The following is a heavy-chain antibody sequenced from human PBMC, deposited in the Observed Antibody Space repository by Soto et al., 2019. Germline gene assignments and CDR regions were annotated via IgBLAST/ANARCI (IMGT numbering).Heavy chain of an antibody. V-gene: IGHV1-8*01. CDR3: ARKVPPGYSSD. CDR2: INPTSEYT. CDR1: GYTFTRYD. J-gene: IGHJ4*02. D-gene: IGHD2-15*01. Sequence: ASVEVSFKASGYTFTRYDINWVGQAPGQGLERVGWINPTSEYTAHAQKFEGRVTLTRQISTATAYLELSSLPSEDTAVYFCARKVPPGYSSDWGPGTKVTVSS.